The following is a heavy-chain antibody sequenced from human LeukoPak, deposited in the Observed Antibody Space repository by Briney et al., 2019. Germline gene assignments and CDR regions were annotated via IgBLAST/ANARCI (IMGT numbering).Heavy chain of an antibody. CDR3: ARGAGYCTNGVCRTFYVDV. J-gene: IGHJ6*03. CDR1: GGSISSSGYY. V-gene: IGHV4-39*01. CDR2: IYYSGST. D-gene: IGHD2-8*01. Sequence: SETLSLTCTVSGGSISSSGYYWGWIRQPPGKGLEWIASIYYSGSTYYNPSLKSPVTISVDTSKNQLSLKLSSLTAADTAVYYCARGAGYCTNGVCRTFYVDVWGKGTTVTVSS.